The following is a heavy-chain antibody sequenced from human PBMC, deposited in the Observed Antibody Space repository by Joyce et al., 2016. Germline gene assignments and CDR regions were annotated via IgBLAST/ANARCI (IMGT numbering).Heavy chain of an antibody. CDR3: ARRFSGAGKYLQYFEY. CDR2: LYPGDSDT. D-gene: IGHD3-10*01. CDR1: GYNFPSYW. J-gene: IGHJ4*02. Sequence: EVQLVQSGTEIKKSGESLRISCQVSGYNFPSYWIAWVRQTPEKGLEWRGILYPGDSDTRNSPSFQGHVTLSVDKSISTAYLQWNSLKASDTGIYYCARRFSGAGKYLQYFEYWGRGTLVTVSA. V-gene: IGHV5-51*01.